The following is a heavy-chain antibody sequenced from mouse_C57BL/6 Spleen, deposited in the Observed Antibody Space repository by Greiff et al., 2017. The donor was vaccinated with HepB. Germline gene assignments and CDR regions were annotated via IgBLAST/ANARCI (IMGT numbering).Heavy chain of an antibody. V-gene: IGHV1-39*01. Sequence: EVQLQESGPELVKPGASVKISCKASGYSFTDYNMNWVKQSNGKSLEWIGVINPNYGTTSYNQKFKGKATLTVDQSSSTAYMQLNSLTSEDSAVYYCARYDIYDGYYDAMDYWGQGTSVTVSS. CDR1: GYSFTDYN. CDR2: INPNYGTT. CDR3: ARYDIYDGYYDAMDY. D-gene: IGHD2-3*01. J-gene: IGHJ4*01.